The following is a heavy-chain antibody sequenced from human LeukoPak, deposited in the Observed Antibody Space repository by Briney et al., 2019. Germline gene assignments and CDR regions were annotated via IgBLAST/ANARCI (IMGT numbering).Heavy chain of an antibody. D-gene: IGHD3-22*01. Sequence: PGGSLRLSCAASGFTFSNYAMHWVRQAPGKGLEYASAISNDGGFTFYANSVEGRFTISRDNSENTLYLLLGGLRTEDMAMYYCARVSGYSDTSGYHDAFDLWGQGTLVTVSS. V-gene: IGHV3-64*01. J-gene: IGHJ3*01. CDR2: ISNDGGFT. CDR3: ARVSGYSDTSGYHDAFDL. CDR1: GFTFSNYA.